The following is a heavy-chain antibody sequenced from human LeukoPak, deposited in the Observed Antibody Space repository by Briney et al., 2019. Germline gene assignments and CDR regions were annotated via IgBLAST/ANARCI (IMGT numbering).Heavy chain of an antibody. CDR1: GASISSSNYY. V-gene: IGHV4-39*01. J-gene: IGHJ4*02. CDR2: IYSSGNT. CDR3: ARHPIIWFGRGIDY. Sequence: PTETLSLTCAVSGASISSSNYYWGWVRQSPVKGLEWIGNIYSSGNTYYNASLKSRVTMYIDTSKNQFSLKLSSVTAADTAVYYCARHPIIWFGRGIDYWSQGTLVTVSS. D-gene: IGHD3-10*01.